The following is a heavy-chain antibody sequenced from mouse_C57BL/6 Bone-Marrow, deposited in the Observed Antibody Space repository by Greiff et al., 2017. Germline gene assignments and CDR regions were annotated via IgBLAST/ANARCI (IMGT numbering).Heavy chain of an antibody. J-gene: IGHJ2*01. CDR3: TTHDGYSYYFDY. CDR1: GFNIKDDY. D-gene: IGHD2-3*01. V-gene: IGHV14-4*01. CDR2: IDPENGDT. Sequence: EVQLQQSGAELVRPGASVKLSCTASGFNIKDDYMHWVKQRPEQGLEWIGWIDPENGDTEYASKFQGKATITADTSSNTAYLQLSSLTSEDTAVYYCTTHDGYSYYFDYWGQGTTLTVS.